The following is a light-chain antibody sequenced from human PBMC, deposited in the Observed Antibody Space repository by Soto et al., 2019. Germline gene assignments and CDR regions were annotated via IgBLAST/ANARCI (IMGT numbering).Light chain of an antibody. CDR3: QQYNDWPLYT. CDR1: QSVGSS. V-gene: IGKV3-15*01. CDR2: GAS. Sequence: EIVMTQSPATLSVSLGERATLSCRASQSVGSSLAWYQQKPGQPPRRLIYGASTRATGIPARFSGSGSGTGFTLIISSLQSEDFALYYCQQYNDWPLYTFGQGTKLEIK. J-gene: IGKJ2*01.